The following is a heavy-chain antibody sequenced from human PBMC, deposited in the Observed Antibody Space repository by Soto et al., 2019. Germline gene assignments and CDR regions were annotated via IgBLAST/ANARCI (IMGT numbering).Heavy chain of an antibody. D-gene: IGHD6-6*01. Sequence: SETLSLTCTVSGGSISSSSYYWGWIRQPPGKGLEWIGSIYYSGSTYYNPSLKSRVTISVDTSKNQFSLKLSSVTAADTAVYYCARHVKRISSSSSCFDYWGQGTLVTVSS. CDR1: GGSISSSSYY. CDR3: ARHVKRISSSSSCFDY. V-gene: IGHV4-39*01. J-gene: IGHJ4*02. CDR2: IYYSGST.